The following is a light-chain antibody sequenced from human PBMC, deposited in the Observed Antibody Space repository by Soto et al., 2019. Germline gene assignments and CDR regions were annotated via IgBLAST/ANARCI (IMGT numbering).Light chain of an antibody. CDR3: QQYGSSPRT. Sequence: EIVLTQSPGTLSLSPGERATLSCRAIHGFSSGYLAWFQQNPGQAPRLLISGTSSRATGIPDRFSGSGSGTDFTLTISRLEPEDFAVYYCQQYGSSPRTFGQGTKVDI. CDR1: HGFSSGY. J-gene: IGKJ1*01. CDR2: GTS. V-gene: IGKV3-20*01.